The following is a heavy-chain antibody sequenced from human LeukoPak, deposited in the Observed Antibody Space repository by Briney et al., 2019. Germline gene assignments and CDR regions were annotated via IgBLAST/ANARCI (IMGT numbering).Heavy chain of an antibody. J-gene: IGHJ4*02. CDR2: IYYSGST. CDR3: ASLPYCSSTSCPIPI. Sequence: PSETLSLTCTVSGGSISSYYWSWIRQPPGKGPEWMGYIYYSGSTNYNPSLKSRVTISVDTSKNQFSLKLSSVTAADTAVYYCASLPYCSSTSCPIPIWGQGTLVTVSS. V-gene: IGHV4-59*08. CDR1: GGSISSYY. D-gene: IGHD2-2*01.